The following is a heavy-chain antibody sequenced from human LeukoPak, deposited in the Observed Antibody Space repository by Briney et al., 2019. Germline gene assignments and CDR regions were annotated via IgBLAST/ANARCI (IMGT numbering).Heavy chain of an antibody. CDR2: ISGSGGST. V-gene: IGHV3-23*01. D-gene: IGHD3-3*01. CDR3: AKEDFWSGSSDY. Sequence: PGGSLRLSCAASGLTFSTYAMTWVRQAPGKGLEWVSAISGSGGSTYYADSVKGRFTISRDNSKNTLYLQMNSLRAEDTAVYHCAKEDFWSGSSDYWGQGTLVTASS. CDR1: GLTFSTYA. J-gene: IGHJ4*02.